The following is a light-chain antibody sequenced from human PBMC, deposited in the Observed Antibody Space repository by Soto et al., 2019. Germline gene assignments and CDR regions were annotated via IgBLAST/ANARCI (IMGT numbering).Light chain of an antibody. CDR3: QQYNNWPI. V-gene: IGKV3-15*01. J-gene: IGKJ2*01. CDR2: GAS. CDR1: QSVSSN. Sequence: EIVMTQSLATLSVSPGERATLSCRASQSVSSNLAWYQQKPGQAPRLLIYGASTRATGIPARFSGSGSGTEFTLTISSLQSEDFAVYYCQQYNNWPIFGQGTKLEIK.